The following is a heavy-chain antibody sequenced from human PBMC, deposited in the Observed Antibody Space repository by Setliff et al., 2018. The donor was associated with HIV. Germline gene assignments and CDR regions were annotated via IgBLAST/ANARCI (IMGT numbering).Heavy chain of an antibody. Sequence: GESLKISCQAFGFPFTTYRISWVRQMPGKGLEWMGIIYPGDSRTRYSPSFQGQVTISADKSISTAYLQWSSLKASDTAMYYCARFGYDSSGYYLADYWGQGTLVTVSS. V-gene: IGHV5-51*01. CDR2: IYPGDSRT. CDR1: GFPFTTYR. D-gene: IGHD3-22*01. J-gene: IGHJ4*02. CDR3: ARFGYDSSGYYLADY.